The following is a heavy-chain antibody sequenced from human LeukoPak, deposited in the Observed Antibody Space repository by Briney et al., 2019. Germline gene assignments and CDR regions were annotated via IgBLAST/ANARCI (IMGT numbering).Heavy chain of an antibody. J-gene: IGHJ6*03. Sequence: GGSLRLSCAASRFTLSGYWMSWVRQAPGKGLEWVANIYRDGSEKYYMDSVKGRFTISRDNAKNSLYLQMNSLGVDDTAVYYCALGGSGRKDYYMDVWGKGTTVTVSS. CDR2: IYRDGSEK. CDR3: ALGGSGRKDYYMDV. CDR1: RFTLSGYW. V-gene: IGHV3-7*01. D-gene: IGHD1-26*01.